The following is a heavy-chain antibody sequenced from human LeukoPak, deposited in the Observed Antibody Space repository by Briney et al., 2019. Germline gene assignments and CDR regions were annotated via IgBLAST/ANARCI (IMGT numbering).Heavy chain of an antibody. CDR3: AREEPYDSTWASDSNWFDP. V-gene: IGHV3-48*03. Sequence: GGSLRLSCAASGFTFSSYEMNWVRQAPGKGLEWVSYISSSGSTIYYADSVKGRFTISRDNAKNSLYLQMNSLRAEDTAVYYCAREEPYDSTWASDSNWFDPWGQGTLVTVSS. D-gene: IGHD3-22*01. J-gene: IGHJ5*01. CDR1: GFTFSSYE. CDR2: ISSSGSTI.